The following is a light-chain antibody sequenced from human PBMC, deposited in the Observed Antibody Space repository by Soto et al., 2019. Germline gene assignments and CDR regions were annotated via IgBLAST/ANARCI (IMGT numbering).Light chain of an antibody. CDR1: QSVSSNY. V-gene: IGKV3-20*01. CDR3: EQYSSSPLT. Sequence: EIVLTQSPGTLSLSPGERATLSCRASQSVSSNYLAWYQQKPGQAPRLLIYGASSRATGIPDRFSGSGSGTDFTLTIRRLEPEDFALYYCEQYSSSPLTFGGGTKV. CDR2: GAS. J-gene: IGKJ4*01.